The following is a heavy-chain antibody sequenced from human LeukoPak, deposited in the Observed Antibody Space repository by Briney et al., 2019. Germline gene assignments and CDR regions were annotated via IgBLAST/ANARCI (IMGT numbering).Heavy chain of an antibody. J-gene: IGHJ4*02. CDR1: GFTFSSYG. Sequence: PGGSLRLSCAASGFTFSSYGMSWVRQAPGKGLEWVSAIGGRDGSTYYADSVKGRFTISRDNSKNTLYLQMNSLRAEDTAVYYCAKIGTGTIRGQFDYWGQGTLVTVSS. CDR3: AKIGTGTIRGQFDY. V-gene: IGHV3-23*01. CDR2: IGGRDGST. D-gene: IGHD1-1*01.